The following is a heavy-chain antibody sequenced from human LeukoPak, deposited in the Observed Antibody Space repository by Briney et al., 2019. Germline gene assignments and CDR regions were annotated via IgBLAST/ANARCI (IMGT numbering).Heavy chain of an antibody. J-gene: IGHJ3*02. CDR1: GGSISSYY. CDR3: ARQKCTSTSCLTKNAFDI. Sequence: SETLSLTCTVSGGSISSYYWSWIRQPPGKGLEWIGYIYASGSTKYNPSLKSRVTISVDTSKNQFSLDLSSVTAADTAVYYCARQKCTSTSCLTKNAFDIWGQGTMVTVSS. CDR2: IYASGST. V-gene: IGHV4-4*09. D-gene: IGHD2-2*01.